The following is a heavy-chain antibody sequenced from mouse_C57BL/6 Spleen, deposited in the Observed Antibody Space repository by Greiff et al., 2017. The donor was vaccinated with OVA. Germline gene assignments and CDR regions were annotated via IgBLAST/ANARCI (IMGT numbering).Heavy chain of an antibody. D-gene: IGHD2-3*01. J-gene: IGHJ2*01. V-gene: IGHV1-69*01. CDR2: IDPSDSYT. Sequence: QVQLQQPGAELVMPGASVKLSCKASGYTFTSYWMHWVKQRPGQGLEWIGEIDPSDSYTNYNQKVKGKSTLTVDKSSSTAYMQLSSLTSEDSAVYYCATRGLYDGYFFDYWGQGTTLTVSS. CDR1: GYTFTSYW. CDR3: ATRGLYDGYFFDY.